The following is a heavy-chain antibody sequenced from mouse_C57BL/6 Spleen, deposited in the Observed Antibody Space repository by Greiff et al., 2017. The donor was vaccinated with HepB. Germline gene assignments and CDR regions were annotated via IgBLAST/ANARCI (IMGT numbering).Heavy chain of an antibody. J-gene: IGHJ3*01. CDR2: ISYDGSN. V-gene: IGHV3-6*01. CDR1: GYSITSGYY. CDR3: ARDPYDYDGV. Sequence: ESGPGLVKPSQSLSLTCSVTGYSITSGYYWNWIRQFPGNKLEWMGYISYDGSNNYNPSLKNRISITRDTSKNQFFLKLNSVTTEDTATYYCARDPYDYDGVWGQGTLVTVSA. D-gene: IGHD2-4*01.